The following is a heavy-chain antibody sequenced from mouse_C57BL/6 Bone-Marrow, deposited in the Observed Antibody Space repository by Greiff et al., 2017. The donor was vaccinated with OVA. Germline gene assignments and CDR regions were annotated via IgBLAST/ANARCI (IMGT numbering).Heavy chain of an antibody. V-gene: IGHV5-15*01. CDR1: GFTFSDYG. CDR3: ARHDYYGSSCYFDV. J-gene: IGHJ1*03. CDR2: ISNLAYSI. D-gene: IGHD1-1*01. Sequence: DVQLVESGGGLVQPGGSLKLSCAASGFTFSDYGMAWVRQAPRQGPEWVAFISNLAYSIYYADTVTGRFTLTRENAKNTLYLEMSRLRSEDKAMYYCARHDYYGSSCYFDVWGTGTTVTVSS.